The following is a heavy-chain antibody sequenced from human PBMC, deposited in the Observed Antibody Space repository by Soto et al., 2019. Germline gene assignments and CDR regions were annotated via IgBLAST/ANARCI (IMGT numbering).Heavy chain of an antibody. CDR3: ARDRTNWFDP. V-gene: IGHV1-69*12. J-gene: IGHJ5*02. CDR2: IIPIFGTA. CDR1: GGTFSSYD. Sequence: QVQLVQSGAEVKKPGSSVKVSCKASGGTFSSYDISWVRHAPGQGLEWMGGIIPIFGTANYAQKFQGRVTITADEATSTAYMELSSLTSEDTAVYYCARDRTNWFDPWGQGTLFTVSS.